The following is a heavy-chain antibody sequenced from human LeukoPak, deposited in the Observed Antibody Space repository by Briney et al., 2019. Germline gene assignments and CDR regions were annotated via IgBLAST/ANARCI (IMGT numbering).Heavy chain of an antibody. J-gene: IGHJ6*02. D-gene: IGHD2/OR15-2a*01. CDR2: ISSSGSTI. CDR1: GFTFSSYE. CDR3: ARAFQDYYHGMDV. Sequence: GGSLRLSCAASGFTFSSYEMNWVRQAPGKGLEWVSYISSSGSTIYYADSVKGRFTISRDNAKNSLYLQMNSLRAEDTAVYYCARAFQDYYHGMDVWGQGTTVTVSS. V-gene: IGHV3-48*03.